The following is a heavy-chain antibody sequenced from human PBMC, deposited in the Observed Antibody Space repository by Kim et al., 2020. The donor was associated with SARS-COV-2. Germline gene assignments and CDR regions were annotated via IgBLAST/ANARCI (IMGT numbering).Heavy chain of an antibody. CDR3: ASTGGKN. CDR2: HSGST. J-gene: IGHJ4*02. Sequence: HSGSTNYNTSLKSRVTISVDKSKNQFSLKLSSVTAAETAVYYCASTGGKNWGQGTLVTVSS. D-gene: IGHD2-8*02. V-gene: IGHV4-4*02.